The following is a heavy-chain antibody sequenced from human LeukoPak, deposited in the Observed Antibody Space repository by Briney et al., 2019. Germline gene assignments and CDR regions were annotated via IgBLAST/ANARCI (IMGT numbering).Heavy chain of an antibody. CDR3: ARGFRPYSSSSLCAFDI. V-gene: IGHV3-7*01. J-gene: IGHJ3*02. D-gene: IGHD6-13*01. CDR1: GFTFSNYG. Sequence: PGGTLRLSCAVSGFTFSNYGMSWVRQAPGKGLEWVANIKQDGSEKYYVDSVKGRFTISRDNAKNSLYLQMNSLRAEDTAVYYCARGFRPYSSSSLCAFDIWGQGTMVTVSS. CDR2: IKQDGSEK.